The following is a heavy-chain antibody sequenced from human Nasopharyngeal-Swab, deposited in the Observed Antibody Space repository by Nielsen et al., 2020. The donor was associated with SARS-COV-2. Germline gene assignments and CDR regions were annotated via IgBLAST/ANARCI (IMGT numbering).Heavy chain of an antibody. CDR3: AREGYSYGYSQWNDAFDI. D-gene: IGHD5-18*01. CDR2: IIPIFGTA. CDR1: GGTFSSYA. V-gene: IGHV1-69*13. J-gene: IGHJ3*02. Sequence: SVKVSCKASGGTFSSYAISWVRQAPGQGLEWMGGIIPIFGTANYAQKFQGRVAITADESTSTAYMELSSLRSEDTAVYYCAREGYSYGYSQWNDAFDIWGQGTMVTVSS.